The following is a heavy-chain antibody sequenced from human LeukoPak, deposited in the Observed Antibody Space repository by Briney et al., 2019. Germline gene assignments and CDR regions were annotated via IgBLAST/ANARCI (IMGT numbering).Heavy chain of an antibody. CDR1: GFTFSSYA. Sequence: GGSLRLSCAASGFTFSSYAMSWVRQAPGKGLEWVSAISGSGGSTYYADSVKGRFTISRDNSKNTLYLQMNSLRAEDTAVYYCAKDLDRARAYYYDSSGYTRLFDYWGQGTLVTVSS. CDR3: AKDLDRARAYYYDSSGYTRLFDY. D-gene: IGHD3-22*01. V-gene: IGHV3-23*01. CDR2: ISGSGGST. J-gene: IGHJ4*02.